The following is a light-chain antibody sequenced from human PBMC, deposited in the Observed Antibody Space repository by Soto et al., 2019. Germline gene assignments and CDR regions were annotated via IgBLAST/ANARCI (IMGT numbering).Light chain of an antibody. CDR3: QQYNSYRT. CDR2: DAS. J-gene: IGKJ1*01. CDR1: QGISSY. V-gene: IGKV1-9*01. Sequence: SQFTQSTYSLSASVGDRVTITFRASQGISSYLAWYQQKPGNAPRLLIYDASSWESGVPSRFRGSGSGTEFTLTISSLQPDDFATYYCQQYNSYRTFGEGTKVDIK.